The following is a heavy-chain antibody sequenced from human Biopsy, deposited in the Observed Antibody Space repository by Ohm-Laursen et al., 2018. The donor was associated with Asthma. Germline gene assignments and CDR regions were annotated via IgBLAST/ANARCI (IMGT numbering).Heavy chain of an antibody. CDR1: GFSISSYG. CDR2: IWYDGSKK. J-gene: IGHJ5*02. V-gene: IGHV3-33*01. CDR3: ARGREGSGSYFTSHWFDP. D-gene: IGHD3-10*01. Sequence: SLRLSCAASGFSISSYGMHWVRQAPGKGLEWVTLIWYDGSKKYYSESVKGRFTIARDNSKNTLYLQMNSLRVEDTAVYYCARGREGSGSYFTSHWFDPWGQGTRVTVSS.